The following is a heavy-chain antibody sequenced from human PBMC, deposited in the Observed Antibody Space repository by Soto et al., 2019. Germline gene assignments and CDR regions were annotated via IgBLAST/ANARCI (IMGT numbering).Heavy chain of an antibody. Sequence: ASVKVSCKASGYTFTGYYMHWVRQAPGQGLEWMGWINPNSGGTNYAQKFQGWVTMTRDTSISTAYMELSSVTAADTAVYYCARDGDGRMTTNPYYYNGMDVWGPGTTVTVSS. CDR1: GYTFTGYY. CDR2: INPNSGGT. D-gene: IGHD4-4*01. J-gene: IGHJ6*02. CDR3: ARDGDGRMTTNPYYYNGMDV. V-gene: IGHV1-2*04.